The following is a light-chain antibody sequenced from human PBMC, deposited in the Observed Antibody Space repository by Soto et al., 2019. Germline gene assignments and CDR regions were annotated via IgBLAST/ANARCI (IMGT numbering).Light chain of an antibody. Sequence: DIQMTQSPSSLSTSVGDRVTITCRASQSISTYLSWYQQKPGRAPKLLIYTASSLQSGVPPRFSGSGSGTDFTLTISRLQPEDFATYYCQQAYNLPFTFGPGTIVDIK. CDR1: QSISTY. V-gene: IGKV1-39*01. J-gene: IGKJ3*01. CDR3: QQAYNLPFT. CDR2: TAS.